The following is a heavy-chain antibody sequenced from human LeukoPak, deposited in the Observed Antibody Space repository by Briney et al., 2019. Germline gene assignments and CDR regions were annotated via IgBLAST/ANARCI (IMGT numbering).Heavy chain of an antibody. Sequence: ASVKVSCRASGYTFTSYDINWVRQATGQGLEWMGWMNPNSGNTGYAQKFQGRVTMTRNTSISTAYMELSSLRSEDTAVYYCASGLTASGAFDIWGQGTMVTVSS. V-gene: IGHV1-8*01. J-gene: IGHJ3*02. CDR1: GYTFTSYD. CDR2: MNPNSGNT. CDR3: ASGLTASGAFDI.